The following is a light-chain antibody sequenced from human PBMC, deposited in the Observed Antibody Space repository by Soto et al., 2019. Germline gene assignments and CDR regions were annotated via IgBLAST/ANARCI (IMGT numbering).Light chain of an antibody. V-gene: IGKV1-9*01. CDR2: AAS. J-gene: IGKJ2*01. Sequence: DIQLTQSPSFLSASVGDRVTITCRASQGINIFLAWFQQKPGKAPNLLISAASTLQSVVPSRFSGSGSETEFTLRITSLQPEDSVTYYCQQRNSYPRTFGQGTKVEIK. CDR1: QGINIF. CDR3: QQRNSYPRT.